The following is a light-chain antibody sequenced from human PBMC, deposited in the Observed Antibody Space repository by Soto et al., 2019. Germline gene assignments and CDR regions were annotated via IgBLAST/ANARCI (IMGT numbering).Light chain of an antibody. J-gene: IGKJ1*01. CDR2: GAS. CDR3: QQYNNWPRT. CDR1: QSVSSN. Sequence: EIVITQSTATLSVSPGERATLSCRASQSVSSNLAWYQQKPGQAPRLLIYGASTRATGIPARFSGSGSGTEFTLTISSLQSEDFAVYYCQQYNNWPRTFGQGTKVDI. V-gene: IGKV3-15*01.